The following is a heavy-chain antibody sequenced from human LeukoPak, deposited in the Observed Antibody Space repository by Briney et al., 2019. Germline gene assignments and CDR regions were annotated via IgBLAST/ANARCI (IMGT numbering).Heavy chain of an antibody. Sequence: ASVKVSCKASGYTLTSYGISWVRQAPGQGLEWMGWISAYNGNTNYAQRLQGRDTMTTDTSTSTAYMALRSLRSDDTAVYYCASGFSLLWFGELPSGNYYYYYGMDVWGQGTTVTVSS. CDR1: GYTLTSYG. D-gene: IGHD3-10*01. CDR3: ASGFSLLWFGELPSGNYYYYYGMDV. CDR2: ISAYNGNT. J-gene: IGHJ6*02. V-gene: IGHV1-18*01.